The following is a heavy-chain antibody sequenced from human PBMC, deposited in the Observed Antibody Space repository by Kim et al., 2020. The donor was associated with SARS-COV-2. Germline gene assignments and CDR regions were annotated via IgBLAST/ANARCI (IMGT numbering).Heavy chain of an antibody. CDR3: ARGSAVAGRRCWFDP. Sequence: PALESRVTRSVDTSKNQFSLKLSSVTAADTAVYYCARGSAVAGRRCWFDPWGQGTLVTVSS. V-gene: IGHV4-31*02. D-gene: IGHD6-19*01. J-gene: IGHJ5*02.